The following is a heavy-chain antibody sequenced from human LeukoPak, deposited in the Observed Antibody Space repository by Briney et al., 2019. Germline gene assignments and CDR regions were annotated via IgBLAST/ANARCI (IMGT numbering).Heavy chain of an antibody. CDR3: AKEAYDILTGYQYYFDY. CDR1: GFTFSSYG. J-gene: IGHJ4*02. V-gene: IGHV3-30*18. CDR2: ISYDGSNK. D-gene: IGHD3-9*01. Sequence: GGSLRLSCAASGFTFSSYGMHWVRQAPGKGLEWVAVISYDGSNKYYADSVKGRFTISRDNSKNTLYLQMNSLRAEDTAVYYCAKEAYDILTGYQYYFDYWGQGTLVTVSS.